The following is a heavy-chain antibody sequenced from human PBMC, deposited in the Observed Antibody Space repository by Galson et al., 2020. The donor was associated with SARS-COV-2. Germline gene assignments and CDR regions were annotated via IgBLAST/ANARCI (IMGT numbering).Heavy chain of an antibody. D-gene: IGHD3-10*02. CDR2: INQSGSP. Sequence: SETLSLTCAVSGESFNYAYWNWFRQPPGKGLEWLGDINQSGSPDYNASLKRRVTISVDTSKKHVFLNLRSVTAADTAVYYCASVRGDLWGRGTLVIVSS. V-gene: IGHV4-34*01. CDR1: GESFNYAY. CDR3: ASVRGDL. J-gene: IGHJ2*01.